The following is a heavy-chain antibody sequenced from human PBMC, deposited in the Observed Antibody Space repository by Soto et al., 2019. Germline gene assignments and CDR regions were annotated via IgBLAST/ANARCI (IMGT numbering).Heavy chain of an antibody. D-gene: IGHD6-19*01. CDR2: IYGGGTT. J-gene: IGHJ4*02. CDR1: GFAVSSKY. CDR3: VQTTGWPGFDF. V-gene: IGHV3-53*01. Sequence: EVQLVESGGDWIQPGGSLRLSCAASGFAVSSKYMTWVRQAPGKGLEWVSGIYGGGTTYYADSVKGRFTIPRDTSKNTLYLQMNSRRAEDTAVYYCVQTTGWPGFDFWGQGTLVTVSS.